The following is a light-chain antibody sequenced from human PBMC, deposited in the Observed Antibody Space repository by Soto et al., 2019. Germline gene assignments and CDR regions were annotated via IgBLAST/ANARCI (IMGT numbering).Light chain of an antibody. V-gene: IGKV1-5*03. CDR3: KHYNNYSEA. Sequence: DIQMTQSPSTLSRSVGERVTITCRASQTISSRLSWYQQKPGKAPKLLIYKASTLKSGVPSRFSGSGSRTEFTLTIGSLQPDDFDIHSSKHYNNYSEAFGQGTKVDI. J-gene: IGKJ1*01. CDR2: KAS. CDR1: QTISSR.